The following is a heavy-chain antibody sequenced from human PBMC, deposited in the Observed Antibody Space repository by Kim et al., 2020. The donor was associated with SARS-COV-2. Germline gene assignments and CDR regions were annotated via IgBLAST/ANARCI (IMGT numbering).Heavy chain of an antibody. Sequence: ASVKVSCKVSGYTLTELSMHWVRQAPGKGLEWMGGFDPEDGETIYAQKFQGRVTMTEDTSTDTAYMELSSLRSEDTAVYYCATDRYDYVWGSYRSRHWFDPWGQGTLVTVSS. D-gene: IGHD3-16*02. CDR1: GYTLTELS. V-gene: IGHV1-24*01. J-gene: IGHJ5*02. CDR2: FDPEDGET. CDR3: ATDRYDYVWGSYRSRHWFDP.